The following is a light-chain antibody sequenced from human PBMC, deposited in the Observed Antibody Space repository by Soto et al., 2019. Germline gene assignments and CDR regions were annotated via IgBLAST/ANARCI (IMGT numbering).Light chain of an antibody. J-gene: IGLJ1*01. CDR2: GNK. CDR1: SSKIGTRYD. V-gene: IGLV1-40*01. CDR3: QSYDSSLSVYV. Sequence: SLLTQPPSVSGAPGQRVTLSCTGSSSKIGTRYDIHWYQQLPGTAPKLLIYGNKNRPPGVPDRFSGSKSGTSASLAITGLQSEDEADYYCQSYDSSLSVYVFGNGTKVTVL.